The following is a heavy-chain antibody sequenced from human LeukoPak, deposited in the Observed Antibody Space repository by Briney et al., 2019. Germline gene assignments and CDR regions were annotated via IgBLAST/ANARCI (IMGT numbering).Heavy chain of an antibody. CDR2: IYPGDSDT. Sequence: GESLKISCKGSGYSFTSYWIGWVRQMPGKGLEWMGIIYPGDSDTRYSPSFQGQVTISADKSISTAYLQWSSLKASDTAMYYCARHHDNYYDSRRAFDIWGRGTMVTVSS. CDR1: GYSFTSYW. CDR3: ARHHDNYYDSRRAFDI. J-gene: IGHJ3*02. D-gene: IGHD3-22*01. V-gene: IGHV5-51*01.